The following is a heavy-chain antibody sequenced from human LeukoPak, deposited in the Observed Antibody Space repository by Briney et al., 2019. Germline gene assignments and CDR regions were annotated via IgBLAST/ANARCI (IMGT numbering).Heavy chain of an antibody. J-gene: IGHJ4*02. Sequence: SETLSLTCTVSGGSISSYYWSWIRQPAGKGLEWIRRIYTSGSTNYNPSLESRVTISVDTSKNQFSLKLSSVTAADTAVYYCARHYYHSSGSYSFDYWGQGTLVTVSS. CDR3: ARHYYHSSGSYSFDY. D-gene: IGHD3-22*01. CDR2: IYTSGST. V-gene: IGHV4-4*07. CDR1: GGSISSYY.